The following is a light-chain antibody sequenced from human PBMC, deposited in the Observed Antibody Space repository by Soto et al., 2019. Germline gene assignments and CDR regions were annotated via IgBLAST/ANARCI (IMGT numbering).Light chain of an antibody. Sequence: DIQMTQSPSSLSASVGDRVTITCRASQSISSYLNWYQQKPGKAPKLLIYAASSLQSGVPSRFSGSGSVTYFALTISSLQPEDFATYYCQQSYSTRITFGQGTRLEIK. V-gene: IGKV1-39*01. CDR1: QSISSY. CDR3: QQSYSTRIT. CDR2: AAS. J-gene: IGKJ5*01.